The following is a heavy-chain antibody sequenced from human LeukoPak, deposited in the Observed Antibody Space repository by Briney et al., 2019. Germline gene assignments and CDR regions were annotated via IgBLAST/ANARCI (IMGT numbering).Heavy chain of an antibody. CDR1: GGTFSSYA. CDR3: ARGVEYSSSYDFDY. Sequence: GASVKVSCKASGGTFSSYAISWVRQAPGQGLEWMGRIIPILGIANYAQKFQGRVTITADKSTNTAYMELSSLRSEDTAVYYCARGVEYSSSYDFDYWGQGTLVTVSS. CDR2: IIPILGIA. V-gene: IGHV1-69*04. J-gene: IGHJ4*02. D-gene: IGHD6-6*01.